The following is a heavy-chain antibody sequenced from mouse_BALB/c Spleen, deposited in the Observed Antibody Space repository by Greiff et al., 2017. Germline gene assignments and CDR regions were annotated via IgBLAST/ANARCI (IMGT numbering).Heavy chain of an antibody. J-gene: IGHJ4*01. D-gene: IGHD2-4*01. Sequence: DVKLVESGGGLVQPKGSLKLSCAASGFTFNTYAMHWVCQAPGKGLEWVARIRSKSNNYATYYADSVKDRFTISRDDSQSMLYLQMNNLKTEDTAMYYCVREGYDYDVYAMDYWGQGTSVTVSS. CDR1: GFTFNTYA. CDR2: IRSKSNNYAT. CDR3: VREGYDYDVYAMDY. V-gene: IGHV10-3*03.